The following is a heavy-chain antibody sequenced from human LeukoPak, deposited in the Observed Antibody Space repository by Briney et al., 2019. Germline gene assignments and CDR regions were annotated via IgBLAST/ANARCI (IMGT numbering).Heavy chain of an antibody. CDR3: AREGKGLDY. CDR2: ISYDGSNK. CDR1: GFTFSSYA. V-gene: IGHV3-30-3*01. J-gene: IGHJ4*02. Sequence: GGSLRLSCAASGFTFSSYAMHWVRQAPGKGLEWVAVISYDGSNKYYADSVKGRFTISRDNSKNTLYLQMNSLRAEDTAVYYCAREGKGLDYWGQGTLVTVSS.